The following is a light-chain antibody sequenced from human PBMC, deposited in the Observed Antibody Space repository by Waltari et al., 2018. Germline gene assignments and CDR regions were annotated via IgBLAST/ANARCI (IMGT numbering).Light chain of an antibody. CDR3: QQYNSYSPWT. V-gene: IGKV1-17*03. CDR2: AVS. Sequence: DIQMTQSPSAMSASVGDRVAITCRASQDIGNYLAWFQQNPGTVPKRLIYAVSSLESGGPSRFSGSGSGTEFTLTISSLQPDDFATYYCQQYNSYSPWTFGQGTKVEIK. J-gene: IGKJ1*01. CDR1: QDIGNY.